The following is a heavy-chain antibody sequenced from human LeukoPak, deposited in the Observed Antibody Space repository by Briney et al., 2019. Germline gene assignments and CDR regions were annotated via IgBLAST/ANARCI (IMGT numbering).Heavy chain of an antibody. J-gene: IGHJ4*02. Sequence: PGGSLTLSCAVSGFTFSSYWMSWVRQPPGKGLEWVAKINQDGSEKYYLDAVKGRFTISRDNAKNLLLLQINSLRAEDTAVYYCARDGTTWCPFGGFDYWGQGTLVTVSS. V-gene: IGHV3-7*01. CDR3: ARDGTTWCPFGGFDY. D-gene: IGHD2/OR15-2a*01. CDR1: GFTFSSYW. CDR2: INQDGSEK.